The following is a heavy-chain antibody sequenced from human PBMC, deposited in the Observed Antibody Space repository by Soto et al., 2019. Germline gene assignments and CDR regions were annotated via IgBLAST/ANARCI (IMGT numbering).Heavy chain of an antibody. CDR1: GGTFSSYA. V-gene: IGHV1-69*13. CDR3: ASGIRQSYFDY. D-gene: IGHD2-21*01. Sequence: VASVKVSCKASGGTFSSYAISWVRQAPGQGLEWMGGIIPISGTANYAQKFQGRVTITADESTSTAYMELSSLRSEDTGVYYCASGIRQSYFDYWGQGTLVTAPQ. J-gene: IGHJ4*02. CDR2: IIPISGTA.